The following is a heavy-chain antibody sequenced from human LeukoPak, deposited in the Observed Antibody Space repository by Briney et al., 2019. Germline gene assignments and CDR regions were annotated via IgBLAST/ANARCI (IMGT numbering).Heavy chain of an antibody. CDR3: ARDGVSGNPAFDI. CDR1: GGSISGSY. Sequence: PSGTLSLTCTVSGGSISGSYWSWIRQPPGKGLEWIGYTQYRGNTNYNPSLKSRVTISADTSKNQFSLKLSSVTAADTAVYYCARDGVSGNPAFDIWGQGTMVTV. D-gene: IGHD1-14*01. J-gene: IGHJ3*02. V-gene: IGHV4-59*01. CDR2: TQYRGNT.